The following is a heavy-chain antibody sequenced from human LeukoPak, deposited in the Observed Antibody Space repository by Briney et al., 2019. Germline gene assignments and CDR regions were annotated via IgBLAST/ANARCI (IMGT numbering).Heavy chain of an antibody. CDR2: ISANGGGT. Sequence: PGGSLRLSCAASGFTFSNYAMSWVRQAPGKGLEWVSAISANGGGTYYADSVKGRFTISRDNSKNTLYLQMNSLRAEDTAVYYCARSQGDVIAAADYYFDYWGQGTLVTVSS. V-gene: IGHV3-23*01. CDR1: GFTFSNYA. D-gene: IGHD6-13*01. CDR3: ARSQGDVIAAADYYFDY. J-gene: IGHJ4*02.